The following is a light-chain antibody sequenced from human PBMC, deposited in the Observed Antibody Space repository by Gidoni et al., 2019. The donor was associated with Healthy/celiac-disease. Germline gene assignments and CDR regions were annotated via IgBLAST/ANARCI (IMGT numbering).Light chain of an antibody. CDR2: GNS. J-gene: IGLJ2*01. V-gene: IGLV1-40*01. CDR3: QSYDSSLSDVV. CDR1: RSNIGAGYD. Sequence: QSVLTQPPSVSGAPGQRVTISCTGRRSNIGAGYDVPWYQQLPGTAPKLLIYGNSNRPSGVPDRFSGSKSGTSASLAITGLQAEDEADYYCQSYDSSLSDVVFGGGTKLTVL.